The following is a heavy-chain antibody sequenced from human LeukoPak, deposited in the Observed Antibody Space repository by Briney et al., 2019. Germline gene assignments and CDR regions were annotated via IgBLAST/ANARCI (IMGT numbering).Heavy chain of an antibody. CDR2: IYRTGST. Sequence: LGTLSLSYTLCVDSLYVSSSYCASVRQPPGGGREWMVNIYRTGSTYYNPSLKSRVTIFVDTSKNHYSLKLSSVTAADTAVYYCARVWEPKGTGTYYFDYWGQGALVTVSS. D-gene: IGHD1-26*01. CDR3: ARVWEPKGTGTYYFDY. J-gene: IGHJ4*02. CDR1: VDSLYVSSSY. V-gene: IGHV4-39*02.